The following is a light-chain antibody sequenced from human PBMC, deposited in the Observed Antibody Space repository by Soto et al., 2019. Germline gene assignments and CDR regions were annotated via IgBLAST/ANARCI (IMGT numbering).Light chain of an antibody. CDR2: GNN. V-gene: IGLV1-51*01. CDR1: SSNIGKNY. CDR3: GTWDTSLSAVV. Sequence: QSVLTQPPSVSAAPGQKVTISCSGSSSNIGKNYVSWYQRLPGTAPKLLIYGNNERSSGIPDRFSGSKSGTSATLGIAGLQTGDEADYYCGTWDTSLSAVVFGGGTKVTVL. J-gene: IGLJ2*01.